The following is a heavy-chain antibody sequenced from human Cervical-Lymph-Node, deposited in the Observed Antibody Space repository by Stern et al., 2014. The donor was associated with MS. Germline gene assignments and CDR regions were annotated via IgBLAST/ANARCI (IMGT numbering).Heavy chain of an antibody. J-gene: IGHJ4*02. CDR3: ARCRPGELFPDY. CDR1: GDTVTSYE. D-gene: IGHD3-10*01. V-gene: IGHV1-8*01. CDR2: MNPNSGNT. Sequence: VQLVESGAEVKKPGASVKVSCKASGDTVTSYEINWGRQATGHGLEWRGWMNPNSGNTGYAQNFQGRVTMTRNTSISTAYMELSSLRSEDTAVYYCARCRPGELFPDYWGQGTLVTVSS.